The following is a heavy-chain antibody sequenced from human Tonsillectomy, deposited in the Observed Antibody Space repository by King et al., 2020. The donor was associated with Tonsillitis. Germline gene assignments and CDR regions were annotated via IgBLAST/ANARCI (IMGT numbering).Heavy chain of an antibody. CDR3: ARVGCSGSYDWFDP. D-gene: IGHD3-10*02. CDR2: IYYSGST. V-gene: IGHV4-59*01. CDR1: GGSISSYY. J-gene: IGHJ5*02. Sequence: QLQESGPGLVKPSETLSLTCTVSGGSISSYYWSWIRQPPGKGLEWIGYIYYSGSTNYNPSLKSRVTISVDTSKNQFSLKLSSVTAADTAVYYCARVGCSGSYDWFDPWGQGTLVTVSS.